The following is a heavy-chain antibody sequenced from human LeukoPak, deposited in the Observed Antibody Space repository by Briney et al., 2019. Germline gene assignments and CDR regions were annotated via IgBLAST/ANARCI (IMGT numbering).Heavy chain of an antibody. Sequence: SGTLSLTCAVSGGSISSSNWWSWVRQPPGKGLEWIGSIYYSGSTYYNPSLKSRVTISVDTSKNQFSLKLSSVTAADTAVYYCARDQGSIILGYFDYWGQGTLVTVSS. CDR2: IYYSGST. J-gene: IGHJ4*02. V-gene: IGHV4-4*02. CDR1: GGSISSSNW. CDR3: ARDQGSIILGYFDY. D-gene: IGHD1-14*01.